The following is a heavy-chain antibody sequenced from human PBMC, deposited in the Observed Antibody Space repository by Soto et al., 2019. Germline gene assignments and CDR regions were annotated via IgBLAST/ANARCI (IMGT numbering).Heavy chain of an antibody. CDR1: GFTFSSYW. CDR3: ARWHN. V-gene: IGHV3-7*05. CDR2: IKEDASDR. J-gene: IGHJ4*02. Sequence: GGSLRLSCVASGFTFSSYWMSWVRQIPGKGLEWVANIKEDASDRSYVDSVKGRFTISRDNAKNSLYLQMNSLRADDTAIYYCARWHNWGRGTLVTVSS.